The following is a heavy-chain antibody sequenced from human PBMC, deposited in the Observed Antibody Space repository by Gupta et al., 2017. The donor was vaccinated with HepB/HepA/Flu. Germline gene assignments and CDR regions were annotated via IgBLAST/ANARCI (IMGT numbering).Heavy chain of an antibody. J-gene: IGHJ4*02. CDR3: ARLDLLLWAFDY. V-gene: IGHV4-31*03. D-gene: IGHD3-10*01. CDR2: IHYSWST. CDR1: GGSVSSGGYY. Sequence: QVQLQESGPGLVKPSQTLSLTCSVSGGSVSSGGYYWSWIRQLPGKGLEWIGYIHYSWSTYYNPSLKSRVTISLDTSKNQFSLKLRSVTAADTAVYYCARLDLLLWAFDYWGQGALVTVSS.